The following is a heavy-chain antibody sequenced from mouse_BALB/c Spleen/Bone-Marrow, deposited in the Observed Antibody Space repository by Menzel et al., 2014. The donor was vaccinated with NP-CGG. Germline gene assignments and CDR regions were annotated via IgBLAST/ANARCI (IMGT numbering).Heavy chain of an antibody. CDR2: IHFSVTET. D-gene: IGHD1-1*01. CDR1: GYSFTSYW. J-gene: IGHJ3*01. V-gene: IGHV1-61*01. Sequence: QVQLQQSGAELVRPGASVKLSCKASGYSFTSYWMNWVKQRPGQGLEWICLIHFSVTETRLNQRFKDEATLTVDKSSSTAYMQLSSPTSEDSAVYYCARLEGNYGSTFAYWGQGTLVTVSA. CDR3: ARLEGNYGSTFAY.